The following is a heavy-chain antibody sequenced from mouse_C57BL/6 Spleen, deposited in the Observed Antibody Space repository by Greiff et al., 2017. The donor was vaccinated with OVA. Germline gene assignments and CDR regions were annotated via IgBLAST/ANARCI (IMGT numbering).Heavy chain of an antibody. V-gene: IGHV1-80*01. CDR1: GYAFSSYW. CDR3: ARGGTAEARFDY. D-gene: IGHD3-3*01. Sequence: QVQLQQSGAELVKPGASVTISCKASGYAFSSYWMNWVKQRPGNGLEWIGQIYPGAGDTNYNGKFKGKATLTADKSSSTTYMQLSSLTSEDSAVYFCARGGTAEARFDYWGQGTILTVSA. CDR2: IYPGAGDT. J-gene: IGHJ2*01.